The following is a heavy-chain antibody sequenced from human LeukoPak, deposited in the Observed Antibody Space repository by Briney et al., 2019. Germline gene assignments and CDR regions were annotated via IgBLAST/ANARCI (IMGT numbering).Heavy chain of an antibody. V-gene: IGHV1-2*02. D-gene: IGHD2/OR15-2a*01. Sequence: ASVTVPCKASGYTFTGYYLHWVRQAPGQGLEWMGWINPNSGGTNYAQKFQGRVTMTRDTSISTAYMELSRLRSDDTAVYYCARGPMTTFTMDMWGQGTMVTVSS. CDR1: GYTFTGYY. CDR3: ARGPMTTFTMDM. CDR2: INPNSGGT. J-gene: IGHJ3*02.